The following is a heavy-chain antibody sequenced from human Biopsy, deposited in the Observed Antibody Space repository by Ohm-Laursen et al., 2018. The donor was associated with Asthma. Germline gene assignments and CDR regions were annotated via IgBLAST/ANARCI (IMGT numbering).Heavy chain of an antibody. CDR2: ISYDGSIT. CDR1: GFAFRSYA. CDR3: EIVVAANPDQGDC. V-gene: IGHV3-30*03. Sequence: SLRLSCAAPGFAFRSYAMNWVRQAPGKGLEWVAVISYDGSITHYADSVKGRFTISRDNSKNTVYLHISSLRIEDTAVFYCEIVVAANPDQGDCWGQGTLVTVSS. D-gene: IGHD2-21*01. J-gene: IGHJ4*02.